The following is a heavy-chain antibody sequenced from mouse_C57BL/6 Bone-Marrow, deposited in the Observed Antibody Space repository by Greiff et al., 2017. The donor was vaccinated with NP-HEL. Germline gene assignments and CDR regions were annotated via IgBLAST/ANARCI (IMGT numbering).Heavy chain of an antibody. D-gene: IGHD1-1*01. Sequence: QVQLQQSGAELVRPGTSVKLSCKASGYTFTSYWMHWVKQRPGQGLEWIGVIDPSDSYTNYNQKFKGKATLTVDTSSSTAYMQLSSLTSEDSAVYYCARWGGKGGYWGQGTTLTVSS. V-gene: IGHV1-59*01. J-gene: IGHJ2*01. CDR2: IDPSDSYT. CDR3: ARWGGKGGY. CDR1: GYTFTSYW.